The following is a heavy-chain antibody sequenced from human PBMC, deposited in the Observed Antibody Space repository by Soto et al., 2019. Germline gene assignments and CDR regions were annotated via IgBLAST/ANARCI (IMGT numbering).Heavy chain of an antibody. J-gene: IGHJ4*02. CDR1: GFTFSSYA. D-gene: IGHD1-1*01. CDR2: ISYDGSNK. CDR3: ARDEAGLERRGNPFGY. V-gene: IGHV3-30-3*01. Sequence: QVQLVESGGGVVQPWRSLRLSCAASGFTFSSYAMHWVRQAPGKGLEWVAVISYDGSNKYYADSVKGRFTISRDNSKNTLYLQMNSLRAEDTAVYYCARDEAGLERRGNPFGYWGQGTLVTVSS.